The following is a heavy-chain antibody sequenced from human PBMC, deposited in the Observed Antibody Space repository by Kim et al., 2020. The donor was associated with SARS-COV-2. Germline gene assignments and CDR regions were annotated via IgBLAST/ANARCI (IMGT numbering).Heavy chain of an antibody. Sequence: SETLSLTCAVYGGSFSGYYWSWIRQPPGKGLEWIGEINHSGSTNYNPSLKSRVTISVDTSKNQFSLKLSSVTAADTAVYYCARSKISGSHNRYYFDYWGQGTLVTVSS. CDR3: ARSKISGSHNRYYFDY. V-gene: IGHV4-34*01. CDR1: GGSFSGYY. J-gene: IGHJ4*02. D-gene: IGHD1-26*01. CDR2: INHSGST.